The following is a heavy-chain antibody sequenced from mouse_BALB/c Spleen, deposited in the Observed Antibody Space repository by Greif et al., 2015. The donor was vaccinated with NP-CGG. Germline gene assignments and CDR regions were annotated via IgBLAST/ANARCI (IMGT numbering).Heavy chain of an antibody. CDR1: GFTFSNYW. CDR3: ARALGGDMRPDC. Sequence: EVQRVESGGGLVQPGGSMKLSCVASGFTFSNYWMNWVRQSPEKGLEWVAEIRLKSNNYATHYAESVKGRFTISRDDSRSGVCLQVSGLGAEDAGIYCCARALGGDMRPDCWGQGTALTVSS. J-gene: IGHJ2*01. V-gene: IGHV6-6*02. D-gene: IGHD3-1*01. CDR2: IRLKSNNYAT.